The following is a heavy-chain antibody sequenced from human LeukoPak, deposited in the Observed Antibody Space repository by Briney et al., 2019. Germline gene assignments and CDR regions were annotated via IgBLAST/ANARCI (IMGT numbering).Heavy chain of an antibody. D-gene: IGHD6-13*01. CDR3: ARRRSSWYTGAPWYFDL. Sequence: SETLSLTCTVSGGSISSYYWSWIRQPPGKGLEWIGYIYYSGSTNYNPSLKSRVTISVDTSKNQFSLKLSSVTAADTAVYYCARRRSSWYTGAPWYFDLWGRGTLVTVSS. CDR1: GGSISSYY. V-gene: IGHV4-59*01. CDR2: IYYSGST. J-gene: IGHJ2*01.